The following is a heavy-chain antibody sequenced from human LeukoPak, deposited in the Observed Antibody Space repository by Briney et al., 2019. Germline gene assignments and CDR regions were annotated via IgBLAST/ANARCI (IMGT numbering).Heavy chain of an antibody. D-gene: IGHD4-17*01. Sequence: GASVKFSSQASCFTFTSAAVQWVRPGRGQPLGWKGWIVVGSGNTNYAQKFQERVTIPRDMSTSTAYMGLSSLRSEDTAVYYCAAVGDYGDYDYWRQGTLVTVCS. V-gene: IGHV1-58*01. CDR2: IVVGSGNT. CDR1: CFTFTSAA. J-gene: IGHJ4*02. CDR3: AAVGDYGDYDY.